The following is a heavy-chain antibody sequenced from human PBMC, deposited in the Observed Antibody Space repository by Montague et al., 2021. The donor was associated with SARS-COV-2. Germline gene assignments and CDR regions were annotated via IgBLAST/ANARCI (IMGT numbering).Heavy chain of an antibody. CDR1: GFTSNSYG. CDR3: ARDRYYYGSESHDAFDI. CDR2: IWYDGSNK. V-gene: IGHV3-33*01. D-gene: IGHD3-10*01. Sequence: SLRLSCAASGFTSNSYGMHWVRQAPGKGLEWAAVIWYDGSNKYYADSVKGRFTISRDNSKNTLYLQMNSLRAEDTAVYYCARDRYYYGSESHDAFDIWGQGTMVTVSS. J-gene: IGHJ3*02.